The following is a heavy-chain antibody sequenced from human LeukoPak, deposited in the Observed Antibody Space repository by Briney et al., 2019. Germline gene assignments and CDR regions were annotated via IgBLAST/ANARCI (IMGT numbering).Heavy chain of an antibody. J-gene: IGHJ4*02. CDR3: ARVDTAMEQLFDY. CDR1: GGTFSSYA. D-gene: IGHD5-18*01. Sequence: ASVKVSCKASGGTFSSYAISWVRQAPGQGLEWMGWISTYNGNTNYTQKLQGRVTMTTDTSTSTAHMELRSLRSDDTAVYYCARVDTAMEQLFDYWGQGTLVTVSS. CDR2: ISTYNGNT. V-gene: IGHV1-18*01.